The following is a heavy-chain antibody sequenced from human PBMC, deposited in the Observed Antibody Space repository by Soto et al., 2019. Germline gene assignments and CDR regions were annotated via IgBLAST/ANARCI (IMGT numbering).Heavy chain of an antibody. CDR3: ARDGVRQATSEAFDI. J-gene: IGHJ3*02. D-gene: IGHD5-12*01. V-gene: IGHV1-18*01. CDR2: ISAYNGNT. CDR1: GYTFTSYG. Sequence: ASVKVSCKASGYTFTSYGISWVRQAPGQGLEWMGWISAYNGNTNYAQKLQGRVTMTTDTSTSTVYLELRSLRSDDTSVYYCARDGVRQATSEAFDIWGQGTMVTVSS.